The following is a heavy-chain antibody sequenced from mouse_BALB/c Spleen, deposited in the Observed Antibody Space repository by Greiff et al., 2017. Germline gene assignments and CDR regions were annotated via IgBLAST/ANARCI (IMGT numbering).Heavy chain of an antibody. D-gene: IGHD3-2*01. J-gene: IGHJ3*01. V-gene: IGHV5-12-2*01. CDR2: ISNGGGST. CDR3: ARHRQRGHGGFAY. Sequence: EVKVVESGGGLVQPGGSLKLSCAASGFTFSSYTMSWVRQTPEKRLEWVAYISNGGGSTYYPDTVKGRFTISRDNAKNTLYLLMSSLKSEDTAMYYFARHRQRGHGGFAYWGQGTLVTVSA. CDR1: GFTFSSYT.